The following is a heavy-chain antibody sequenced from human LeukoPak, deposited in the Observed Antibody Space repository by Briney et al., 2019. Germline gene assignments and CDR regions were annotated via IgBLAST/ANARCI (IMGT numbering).Heavy chain of an antibody. D-gene: IGHD1-26*01. V-gene: IGHV3-21*01. J-gene: IGHJ5*02. CDR3: AREGAPGSFDP. CDR1: GFTFSTYS. CDR2: IFSSSGLI. Sequence: PGGSLRLSCAASGFTFSTYSMNWVRQAPGKGLEWVSSIFSSSGLISYADAVKGRFTISRDNAKNSLYLQMNSLRAEDTAVYYCAREGAPGSFDPWGQGTLVTVSS.